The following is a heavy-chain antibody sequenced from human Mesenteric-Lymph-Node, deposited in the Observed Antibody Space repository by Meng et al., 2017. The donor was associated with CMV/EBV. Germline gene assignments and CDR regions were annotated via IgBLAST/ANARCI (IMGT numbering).Heavy chain of an antibody. V-gene: IGHV4-39*01. D-gene: IGHD4-17*01. Sequence: CTVSGGSISSSSYYWGWIRQPPGKGLEWIGSIYYSGSTYYNPSLKSRVTISVDTSKNQFSLKLSSVTAADTAVYYCASGSHDYGDYENWGQGTLVTVSS. CDR3: ASGSHDYGDYEN. CDR2: IYYSGST. J-gene: IGHJ4*02. CDR1: GGSISSSSYY.